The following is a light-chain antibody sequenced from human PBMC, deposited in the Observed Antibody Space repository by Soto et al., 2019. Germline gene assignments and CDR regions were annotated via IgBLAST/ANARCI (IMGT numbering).Light chain of an antibody. CDR2: DVS. CDR3: AAWDDSLNGYNYV. Sequence: QSVLTQPASVSGSPGQSITISCTGTSSDVGGYNYVSWYQHHPGKVPQLMIYDVSNRPSGVSNRFSGSKSGNTASLTISGLQAEDEADYYCAAWDDSLNGYNYVFGTGTKVTVL. CDR1: SSDVGGYNY. J-gene: IGLJ1*01. V-gene: IGLV2-14*03.